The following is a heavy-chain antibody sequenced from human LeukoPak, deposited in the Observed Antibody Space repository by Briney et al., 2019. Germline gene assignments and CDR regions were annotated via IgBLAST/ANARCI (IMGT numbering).Heavy chain of an antibody. CDR2: INAKSGGA. Sequence: ASVTLSCTVSGLTFTGHDIHWGRQAPGQGLEWMGWINAKSGGANPDQTSQGRVTITRATSISTAYMELNRLTSDDTAVYYCARDGMLIGVAHGWFEPWGQRTLVTVSS. D-gene: IGHD3-3*01. J-gene: IGHJ5*02. V-gene: IGHV1-2*02. CDR3: ARDGMLIGVAHGWFEP. CDR1: GLTFTGHD.